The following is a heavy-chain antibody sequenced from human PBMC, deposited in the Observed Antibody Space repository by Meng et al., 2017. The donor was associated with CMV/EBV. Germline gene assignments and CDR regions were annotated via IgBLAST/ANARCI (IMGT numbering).Heavy chain of an antibody. CDR3: ARAYCSGGSCWFDP. Sequence: SGGSISSSSYFWGWLRQPPGKGLEWIGSIYYSGSTYYNPSLKSRVTISVDTSKNQFSLKLSSVTAADTAVYYCARAYCSGGSCWFDPWGQGTLVTVSS. J-gene: IGHJ5*02. D-gene: IGHD2-15*01. CDR2: IYYSGST. CDR1: GGSISSSSYF. V-gene: IGHV4-39*07.